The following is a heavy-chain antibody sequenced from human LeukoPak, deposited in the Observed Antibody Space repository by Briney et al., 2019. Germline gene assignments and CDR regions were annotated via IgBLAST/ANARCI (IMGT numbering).Heavy chain of an antibody. V-gene: IGHV1-46*01. CDR3: AKGHITMVRGVIITDPYYFDY. CDR2: INPSGGST. D-gene: IGHD3-10*01. CDR1: GYTFTSYY. Sequence: GASVKVSCKASGYTFTSYYMHWVRQAPGQGLEWMGIINPSGGSTSYAQKFQGRVTMTRDTSTSTVYMELSSLRSEDTAVYYCAKGHITMVRGVIITDPYYFDYWGQGTLVTVSS. J-gene: IGHJ4*02.